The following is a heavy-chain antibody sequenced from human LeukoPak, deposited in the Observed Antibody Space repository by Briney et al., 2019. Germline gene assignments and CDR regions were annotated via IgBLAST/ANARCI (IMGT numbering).Heavy chain of an antibody. Sequence: SETLSLTCTVSGGSISSYYWSWIRQPAGKGLEWIGRIYTSGSTNYNPSLKSRVTMSVDTSKNQFSLKLSSVTAADTAVYYCARDWEYSSSSWFDPWGQGTLVTVSS. D-gene: IGHD6-6*01. V-gene: IGHV4-4*07. J-gene: IGHJ5*02. CDR3: ARDWEYSSSSWFDP. CDR2: IYTSGST. CDR1: GGSISSYY.